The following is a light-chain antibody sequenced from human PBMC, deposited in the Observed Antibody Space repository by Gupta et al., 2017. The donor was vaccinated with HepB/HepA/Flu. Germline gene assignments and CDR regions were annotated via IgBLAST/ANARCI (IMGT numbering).Light chain of an antibody. J-gene: IGLJ3*02. CDR2: RNN. CDR1: SSNIGSNY. Sequence: QSVLTQPPSASGTPGQRVTITCSGRSSNIGSNYVYWYQQLPGTAPTLLIYRNNQRPSGVPDRFSGSKSGTSASLAFSGLRSEDEADYYCAAWGDSLSGRVFGGGTKLTVL. CDR3: AAWGDSLSGRV. V-gene: IGLV1-47*01.